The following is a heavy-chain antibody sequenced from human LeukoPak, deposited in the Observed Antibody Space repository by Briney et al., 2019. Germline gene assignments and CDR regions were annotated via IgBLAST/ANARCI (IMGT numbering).Heavy chain of an antibody. CDR2: INHSGST. Sequence: SETLSLTCAVYGGSFSGYYWSWIRQPPGKGLEWIGEINHSGSTNYNPSLKSRVTISVDTSKNQFSLKLSSVTAADTAVYYCARASTGYSSSWANYYYYYYMDGWGKGTTVTVSS. CDR1: GGSFSGYY. J-gene: IGHJ6*03. V-gene: IGHV4-34*01. D-gene: IGHD6-13*01. CDR3: ARASTGYSSSWANYYYYYYMDG.